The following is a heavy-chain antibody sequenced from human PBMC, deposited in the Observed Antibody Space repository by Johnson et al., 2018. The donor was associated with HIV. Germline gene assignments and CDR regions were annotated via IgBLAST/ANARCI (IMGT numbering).Heavy chain of an antibody. CDR3: ASWHGDYGNAFDI. V-gene: IGHV3-11*04. Sequence: QVQLVEYGGGLVKPGGSLRLSCAASGFTLSDYYMSWVRQAPGKGLEWVSYISSRDSTIYYADSVKGRFTISRDNAKNSLYLQMNSLRAEDTAVYYCASWHGDYGNAFDIWGQGTMVTVSS. CDR1: GFTLSDYY. D-gene: IGHD4-17*01. CDR2: ISSRDSTI. J-gene: IGHJ3*02.